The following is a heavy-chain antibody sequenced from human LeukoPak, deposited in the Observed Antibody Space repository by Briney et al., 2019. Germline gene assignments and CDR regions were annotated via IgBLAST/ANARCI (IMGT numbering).Heavy chain of an antibody. CDR3: AKAGGNSFFDY. D-gene: IGHD1-7*01. CDR2: LSFDGNNK. CDR1: GFTVTTYA. V-gene: IGHV3-30-3*01. Sequence: GGSLRLSCAASGFTVTTYAMHWVRQAPGKGLEWLAVLSFDGNNKAYSNSVKGRFTISRDNSKNTLYLQMNSLRAEDTAVYYCAKAGGNSFFDYWGQGTLVTVSS. J-gene: IGHJ4*02.